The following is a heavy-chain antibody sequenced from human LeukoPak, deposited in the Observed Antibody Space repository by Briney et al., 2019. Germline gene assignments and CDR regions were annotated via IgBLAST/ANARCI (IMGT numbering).Heavy chain of an antibody. CDR3: ARRCSGGSCYYHYGMDV. CDR1: GGSISSGGYS. CDR2: IYHSGST. J-gene: IGHJ6*04. D-gene: IGHD2-15*01. Sequence: SQTLSLTCAVSGGSISSGGYSWSWIRQPPGKGLEWIGYIYHSGSTYYNPSLKSRVTISVDRSKNQFSLKLSSVTAADTAVYYCARRCSGGSCYYHYGMDVWGKGTTVTVSS. V-gene: IGHV4-30-2*01.